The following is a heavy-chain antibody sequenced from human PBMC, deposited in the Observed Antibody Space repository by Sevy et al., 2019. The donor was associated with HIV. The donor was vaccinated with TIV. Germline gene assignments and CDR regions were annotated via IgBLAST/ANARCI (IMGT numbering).Heavy chain of an antibody. D-gene: IGHD6-13*01. J-gene: IGHJ3*01. Sequence: SETLSLTCAVSGGSINSGGYSWSWIRQPPGKGLELIGYIFQSGATYYIPSLQSRVSISVDMSKNQFSLNLRSVTAADTAVYYCARGRVGDSSSWYGAFDVWGQGTMVTVSS. CDR1: GGSINSGGYS. V-gene: IGHV4-30-2*01. CDR3: ARGRVGDSSSWYGAFDV. CDR2: IFQSGAT.